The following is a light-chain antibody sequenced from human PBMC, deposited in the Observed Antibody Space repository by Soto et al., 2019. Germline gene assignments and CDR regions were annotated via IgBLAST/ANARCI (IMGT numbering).Light chain of an antibody. CDR3: QQCARSPLT. Sequence: EIVLTQSPGTLSLSPGERATLSCRASQSVTNDYLAWYQQKPGQAPRLLIYDASSRATGIPDRFSGSGSGTDFTLTISRLAPEDFAVYYCQQCARSPLTFGQGTKVEIK. CDR1: QSVTNDY. J-gene: IGKJ1*01. V-gene: IGKV3-20*01. CDR2: DAS.